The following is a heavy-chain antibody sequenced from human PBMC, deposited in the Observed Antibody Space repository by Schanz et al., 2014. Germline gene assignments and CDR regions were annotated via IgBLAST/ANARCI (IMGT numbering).Heavy chain of an antibody. CDR2: VFYTGTT. D-gene: IGHD6-19*01. CDR3: ARHGPLAGIPLDY. CDR1: GGSINSNSYY. Sequence: QLQLQESGPGLVKPSETLSLICSVSGGSINSNSYYWGWIRQPPGKGLEWIGNVFYTGTTYTNPSLRSRLPLPVDTSNNQFSLKLTSGTAADTAVYFCARHGPLAGIPLDYWGRGTLVTVSS. V-gene: IGHV4-39*01. J-gene: IGHJ4*02.